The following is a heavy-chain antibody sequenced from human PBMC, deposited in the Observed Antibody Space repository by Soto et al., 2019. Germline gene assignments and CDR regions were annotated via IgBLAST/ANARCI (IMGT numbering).Heavy chain of an antibody. V-gene: IGHV1-3*01. D-gene: IGHD3-10*01. CDR2: INPGSGNT. CDR1: GYTFMTYA. Sequence: QVQLVQSGAEVKKPGGSVKISCKTSGYTFMTYALHWVRQAPGQRLEWVGWINPGSGNTEYSQKLQGSVTITRDPPARTVFMDVANQTSEDTAVYYCARLRMLWYGELSHWGQGTLVTVSA. J-gene: IGHJ4*02. CDR3: ARLRMLWYGELSH.